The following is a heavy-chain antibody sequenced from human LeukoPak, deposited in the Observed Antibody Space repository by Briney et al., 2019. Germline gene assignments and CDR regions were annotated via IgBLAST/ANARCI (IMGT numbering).Heavy chain of an antibody. V-gene: IGHV3-23*01. J-gene: IGHJ4*02. CDR2: ISGSGGST. CDR1: GFTFSSYA. Sequence: QPGGSLRLSCAASGFTFSSYAMSWVRQAPGKGLEWVSAISGSGGSTYYADSVKGRFTISRDNAKNTLYLQMNSLRAEDTAVYYCAKVGRVYYDYVWGSDRYAEVYDYWGQGTLVTVSS. D-gene: IGHD3-16*02. CDR3: AKVGRVYYDYVWGSDRYAEVYDY.